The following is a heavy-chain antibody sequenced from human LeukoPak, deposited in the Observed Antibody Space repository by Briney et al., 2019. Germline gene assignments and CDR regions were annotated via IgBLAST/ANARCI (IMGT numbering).Heavy chain of an antibody. CDR1: GFSFSNYW. CDR2: IKEDGSEK. D-gene: IGHD4-17*01. V-gene: IGHV3-7*01. J-gene: IGHJ4*02. CDR3: VRDESAVPTFRFDY. Sequence: PGGSLRLSRAVSGFSFSNYWMSWVRQAPGKGLEWVGHIKEDGSEKNYVDSVKGRFTISRDNAKNSLYLQMNSLRAEDTAVYYCVRDESAVPTFRFDYWGQGTLVTVSS.